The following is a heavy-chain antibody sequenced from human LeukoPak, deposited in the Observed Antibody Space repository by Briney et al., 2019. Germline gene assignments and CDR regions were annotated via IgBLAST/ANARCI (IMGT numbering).Heavy chain of an antibody. CDR2: IQTDGGNK. CDR1: GFTFSSFG. D-gene: IGHD6-19*01. J-gene: IGHJ4*02. CDR3: GRDRGWAVDS. Sequence: GGSLRLSCAASGFTFSSFGIHWVRQAPGEGLEWVASIQTDGGNKYYADSMKGRFTISRDDSKNTVYMQMNSLRAEDTAVYYCGRDRGWAVDSWGRGALVTVSS. V-gene: IGHV3-30*02.